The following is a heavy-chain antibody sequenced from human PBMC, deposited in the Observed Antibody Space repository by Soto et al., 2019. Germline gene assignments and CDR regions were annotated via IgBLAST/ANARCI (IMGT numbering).Heavy chain of an antibody. J-gene: IGHJ4*02. CDR3: ARESGFHY. V-gene: IGHV3-74*01. CDR1: GFTFSTYW. Sequence: GGSLRLSCAVSGFTFSTYWMHWVRQAPGKGLVWVSRINSDGSSTDYADSVKGRFTISRDNAKNTLYLQMNSLGAEDTAMYYCARESGFHYWGQGTLVTVSS. CDR2: INSDGSST. D-gene: IGHD1-26*01.